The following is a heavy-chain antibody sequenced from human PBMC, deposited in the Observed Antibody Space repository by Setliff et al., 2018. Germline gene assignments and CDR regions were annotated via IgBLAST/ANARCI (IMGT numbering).Heavy chain of an antibody. CDR3: ARHGPVQLERDYYYMDV. D-gene: IGHD1-1*01. V-gene: IGHV5-10-1*01. CDR1: GYSLTSYW. CDR2: IDPSDSYT. Sequence: PGESLKISCKGSGYSLTSYWISWVRQMPGKGLEWMGRIDPSDSYTNYSPSFQGHVTISADKSISTAYLQWSSLKASDTAMYYCARHGPVQLERDYYYMDVWGKGTTVTVSS. J-gene: IGHJ6*03.